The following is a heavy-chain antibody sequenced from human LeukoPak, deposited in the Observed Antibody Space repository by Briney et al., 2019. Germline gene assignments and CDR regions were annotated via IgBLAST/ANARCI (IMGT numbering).Heavy chain of an antibody. Sequence: GGSLRPSCAASGFTFNTYAMSWVRQAPGKGLEWVSTISDSGGSTYYADSVKGRFTISRDNSKNTLYLQMNGLRAEDTAVYYCARLYYYNSSGYGSIPYWGQGPLVTVSS. CDR3: ARLYYYNSSGYGSIPY. CDR1: GFTFNTYA. V-gene: IGHV3-23*01. CDR2: ISDSGGST. J-gene: IGHJ4*02. D-gene: IGHD3-22*01.